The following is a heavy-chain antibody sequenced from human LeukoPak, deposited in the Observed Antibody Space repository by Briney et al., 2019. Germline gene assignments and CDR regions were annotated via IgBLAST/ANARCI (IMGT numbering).Heavy chain of an antibody. J-gene: IGHJ4*02. CDR3: ARVRDRSGYFFDFDY. D-gene: IGHD3-22*01. Sequence: SGTLSLTCAVSGGAISSYYWSWVRQPPGTGLEWIGYIHYTGSTNYNPSLKSRVTISVDTSKNQLSLKLSSVTAADTAVYYCARVRDRSGYFFDFDYRGQGTLVTVSS. V-gene: IGHV4-59*01. CDR1: GGAISSYY. CDR2: IHYTGST.